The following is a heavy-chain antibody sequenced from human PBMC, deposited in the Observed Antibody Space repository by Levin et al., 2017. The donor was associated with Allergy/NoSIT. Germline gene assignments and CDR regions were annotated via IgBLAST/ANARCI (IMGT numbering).Heavy chain of an antibody. CDR3: ARMPPGSYGWVDY. CDR1: FFPLLSSS. D-gene: IGHD1-26*01. Sequence: GGSLRLSFFSSFFPLLSSSLLFFLPSPLKGLAWISFIASSGSPTYYADSVMGRFTLSRDNAKKSPYLQMNSLRVEDTAVYYCARMPPGSYGWVDYWGQGILVTVSS. CDR2: IASSGSPT. J-gene: IGHJ4*02. V-gene: IGHV3-48*01.